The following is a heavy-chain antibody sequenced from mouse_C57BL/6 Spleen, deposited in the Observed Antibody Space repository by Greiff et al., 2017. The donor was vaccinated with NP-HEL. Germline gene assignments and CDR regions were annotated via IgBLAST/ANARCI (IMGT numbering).Heavy chain of an antibody. J-gene: IGHJ3*01. CDR3: ARRGAQANWLAY. CDR1: LFTFTNYC. CDR2: IYPGGGYT. D-gene: IGHD3-2*02. V-gene: IGHV1-63*01. Sequence: QAPLQQSQSELVLPFTSLNISFKSSLFTFTNYCIGWAKQRPGHGLEWIGDIYPGGGYTNYNEKFKGKATLTADKASSTAYMQFSSLTSENSASYYCARRGAQANWLAYWGQGTLVTVSA.